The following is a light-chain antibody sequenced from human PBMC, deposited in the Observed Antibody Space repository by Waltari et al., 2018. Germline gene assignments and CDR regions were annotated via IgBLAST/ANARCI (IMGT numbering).Light chain of an antibody. J-gene: IGLJ3*02. Sequence: QSVLTQPPSASGTPGQRVTISCSGSSSNIGSNYVYWYQQLPGTAPKLLIYRNNPRPAGVPGRFSGSKSGTSASLAISGLRSEDEADYYCAAWDGSLKVFGGGTKLTVL. V-gene: IGLV1-47*01. CDR3: AAWDGSLKV. CDR2: RNN. CDR1: SSNIGSNY.